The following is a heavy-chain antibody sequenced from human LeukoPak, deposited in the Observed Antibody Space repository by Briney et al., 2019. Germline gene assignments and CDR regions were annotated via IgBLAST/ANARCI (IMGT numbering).Heavy chain of an antibody. D-gene: IGHD3-22*01. V-gene: IGHV4-39*07. CDR1: GDFFSSVTDY. J-gene: IGHJ3*02. Sequence: SETLSLTCTVSGDFFSSVTDYWAWIRQPPGKGLEWIASVDYSGGTYYNPSLESRVAISADMSKNQFSLKLTSVTGAGTAVYYCASLADWYYYDDSGYPLGAFDIWGQGTMVTVSS. CDR2: VDYSGGT. CDR3: ASLADWYYYDDSGYPLGAFDI.